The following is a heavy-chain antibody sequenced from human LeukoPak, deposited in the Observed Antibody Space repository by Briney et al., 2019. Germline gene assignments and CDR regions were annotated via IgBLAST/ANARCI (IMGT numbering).Heavy chain of an antibody. D-gene: IGHD4-23*01. Sequence: ASVKVSCKASGYTFTGYYMHWVRQAPGQGLEWMGWINPNSGGTNYAQKFQGRVTMTRDTSISTAYMELSRLRSDDTAVYYCARAFTTVVAWDYWGQGTLVTVSS. J-gene: IGHJ4*02. CDR2: INPNSGGT. CDR1: GYTFTGYY. V-gene: IGHV1-2*02. CDR3: ARAFTTVVAWDY.